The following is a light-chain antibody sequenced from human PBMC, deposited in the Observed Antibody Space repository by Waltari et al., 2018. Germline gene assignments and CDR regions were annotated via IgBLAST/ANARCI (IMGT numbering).Light chain of an antibody. CDR1: QSVSKY. J-gene: IGKJ3*01. CDR3: QQRSTWPPFT. CDR2: DAS. V-gene: IGKV3-11*01. Sequence: EIVLTQSPATLSLSPGERATLSCRASQSVSKYLAWYQQKPGQAPRLLIYDASNRATGIPARFSGRGSGTDFILTISSLEPEDFAVYYCQQRSTWPPFTFGPGTTLDI.